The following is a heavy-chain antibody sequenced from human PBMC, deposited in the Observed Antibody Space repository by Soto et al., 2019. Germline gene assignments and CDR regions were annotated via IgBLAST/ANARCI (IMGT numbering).Heavy chain of an antibody. V-gene: IGHV1-18*01. J-gene: IGHJ4*02. D-gene: IGHD6-19*01. CDR3: ARAVSVAPPEY. CDR2: ISAYNGNT. Sequence: ASVKVSCKASGYTFTTYGIIWVRQAPGQGLEWMGWISAYNGNTNYAQKLQGRVTMTTDTSTTTAYMELRSLRSDDTAVYYCARAVSVAPPEYWGQGTLVTVSS. CDR1: GYTFTTYG.